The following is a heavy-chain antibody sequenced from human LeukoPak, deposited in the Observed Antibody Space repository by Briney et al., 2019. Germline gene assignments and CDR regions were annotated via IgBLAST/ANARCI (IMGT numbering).Heavy chain of an antibody. CDR3: AKEREREMAPMPISYFDL. V-gene: IGHV3-23*01. D-gene: IGHD5-24*01. J-gene: IGHJ2*01. CDR2: ISGSGGST. CDR1: GFTFSSYA. Sequence: GGSLRLSCAASGFTFSSYAMSWVRQAPGKGLEWVSAISGSGGSTYYADSVKGRFTISRDNSKNTLYLQMNSLRAEDTAVYYCAKEREREMAPMPISYFDLWGRGTLVTVSS.